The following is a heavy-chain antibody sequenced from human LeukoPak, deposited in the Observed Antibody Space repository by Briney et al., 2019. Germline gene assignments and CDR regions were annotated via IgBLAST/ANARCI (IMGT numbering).Heavy chain of an antibody. Sequence: PSETLSLTCAVSGGSISSRGYYWTWIRQSAGKGLEWIGRIYPSGSANYNPSFKSRVTISLDASKNQFSLKLSSVTAADTAVYYCARGWGRGYSYTLSRWGQGTLVTVSS. D-gene: IGHD5-18*01. J-gene: IGHJ4*02. CDR2: IYPSGSA. CDR1: GGSISSRGYY. CDR3: ARGWGRGYSYTLSR. V-gene: IGHV4-61*02.